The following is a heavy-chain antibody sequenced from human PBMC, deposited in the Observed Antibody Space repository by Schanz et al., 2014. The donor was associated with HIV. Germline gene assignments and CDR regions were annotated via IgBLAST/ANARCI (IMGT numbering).Heavy chain of an antibody. CDR1: GLTLSSYG. Sequence: EVQVLESGGDLVQPGGSLRLSCAASGLTLSSYGMSWVRQAPGKGLEWVSSISGGSGSTFYADSVKGRFTISRDNSKNTLYLQMNSLRAEDTAVYYCAREYYSRNWNWFDPWGQGILVTVSS. J-gene: IGHJ5*02. CDR2: ISGGSGST. V-gene: IGHV3-23*01. CDR3: AREYYSRNWNWFDP. D-gene: IGHD6-13*01.